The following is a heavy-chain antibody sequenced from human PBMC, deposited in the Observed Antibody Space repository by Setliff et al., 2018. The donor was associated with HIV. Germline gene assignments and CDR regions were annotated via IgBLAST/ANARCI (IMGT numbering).Heavy chain of an antibody. J-gene: IGHJ6*03. CDR1: GGSISSYY. D-gene: IGHD3-9*01. CDR2: IYYSGST. V-gene: IGHV4-59*08. CDR3: ARGVRGYGEIRYFFYYYYMDV. Sequence: KTSETLSLTCTVSGGSISSYYWSWIRQPPGKGLEWIGYIYYSGSTNYNPSLKSRVTISVDTSKNQFSLKLSSVTAADTAVYYCARGVRGYGEIRYFFYYYYMDVWGKGTTVTVSS.